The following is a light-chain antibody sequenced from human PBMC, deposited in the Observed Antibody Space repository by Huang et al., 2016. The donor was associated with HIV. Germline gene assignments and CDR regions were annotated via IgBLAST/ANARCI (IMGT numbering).Light chain of an antibody. CDR3: QHFDNLALT. CDR2: DAS. J-gene: IGKJ4*01. V-gene: IGKV1-33*01. CDR1: QDISNY. Sequence: DIQMTQSPSSLSASVGHRVTITCQASQDISNYLNWYQQKPGKAPKLLIYDASNLETGVPSRFSGSGSGTDFTFTISSLQPEDIATYYCQHFDNLALTFGGGTKVEIK.